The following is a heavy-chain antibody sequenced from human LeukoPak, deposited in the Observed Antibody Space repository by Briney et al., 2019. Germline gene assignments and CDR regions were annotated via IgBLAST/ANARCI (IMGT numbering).Heavy chain of an antibody. V-gene: IGHV3-30*02. CDR2: IRYDGSNK. D-gene: IGHD3-22*01. CDR1: GFTFSSYG. Sequence: GGSLRLSCAASGFTFSSYGMHWVRQAPGKGLEWVAFIRYDGSNKYYADSVKGRFTISRDNSKNTLYLQMNRLRAEDTAVYYCARAVTYYYDSSGYYYGYWGQGTLVTVSS. J-gene: IGHJ4*02. CDR3: ARAVTYYYDSSGYYYGY.